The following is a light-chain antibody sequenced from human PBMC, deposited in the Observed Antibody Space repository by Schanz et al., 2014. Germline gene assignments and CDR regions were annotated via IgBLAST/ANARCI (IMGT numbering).Light chain of an antibody. V-gene: IGLV2-11*01. CDR2: DVI. Sequence: QSALTQPRSVSGSPGQSVTISCTGTSSDVGGYNYVSWYQQHPGKAPKLMIYDVIKRPSGVPDRFSGSKSGNAASLTISGLQAEDEAEYYCCSYAGSYTVLFGGGTQLTVL. J-gene: IGLJ2*01. CDR3: CSYAGSYTVL. CDR1: SSDVGGYNY.